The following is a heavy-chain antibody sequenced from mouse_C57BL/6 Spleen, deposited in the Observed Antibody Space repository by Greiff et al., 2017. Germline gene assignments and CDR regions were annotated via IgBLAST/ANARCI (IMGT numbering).Heavy chain of an antibody. Sequence: EVQLQQSGAELVKPGASVKLSCTASGFNITDYYMHWVKQRTEQGLEWIGRIDPEDGETKYAPKFQGKATITAANTSNTAYRQLSSLTSEDAAVYYCGRSASPFAYWGQGTMVTVSA. CDR2: IDPEDGET. D-gene: IGHD6-1*01. CDR3: GRSASPFAY. V-gene: IGHV14-2*01. J-gene: IGHJ3*01. CDR1: GFNITDYY.